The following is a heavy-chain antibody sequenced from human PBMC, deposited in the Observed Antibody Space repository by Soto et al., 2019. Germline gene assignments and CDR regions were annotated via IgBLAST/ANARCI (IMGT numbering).Heavy chain of an antibody. V-gene: IGHV4-61*01. CDR1: GGSITSSSSY. CDR2: IYSSVIP. J-gene: IGHJ6*02. Sequence: SETLSLTCTVSGGSITSSSSYWSWIRQPPGKGLEWLGYIYSSVIPNYNPSLKSRVTISVDTAKNKFSLKLSSVTAADTAVYYCSSARGLPYPVGMDVWGQGTTVTLSS. CDR3: SSARGLPYPVGMDV. D-gene: IGHD2-15*01.